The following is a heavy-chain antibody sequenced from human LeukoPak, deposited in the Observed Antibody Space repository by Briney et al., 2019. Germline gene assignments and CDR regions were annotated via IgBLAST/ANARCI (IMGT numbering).Heavy chain of an antibody. Sequence: GGSLRLSCAASGFTFSSYGMHWIRQAPGKGLEWVAVIWYDGSNKYYADSVKGRFTISRDNSKNTLYLQMNSLRAEDTAVYYCARRLNYYDSSGYYYDGAFDIWGQGTMVTVSS. D-gene: IGHD3-22*01. CDR3: ARRLNYYDSSGYYYDGAFDI. CDR2: IWYDGSNK. V-gene: IGHV3-33*01. J-gene: IGHJ3*02. CDR1: GFTFSSYG.